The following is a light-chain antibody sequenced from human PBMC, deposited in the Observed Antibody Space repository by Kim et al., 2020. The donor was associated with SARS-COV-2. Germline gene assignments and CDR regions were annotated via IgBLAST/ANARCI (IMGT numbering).Light chain of an antibody. CDR1: QSVSSSY. CDR3: QQYGSSPQT. Sequence: EIVLTQSPGTLSLSPGERVTFSCRASQSVSSSYSAWYQQKPGQAPRLLIYDASTRATGIPDRFSGSGSGTDFTLTISRLEPEVFAVYYCQQYGSSPQTFGQGTKVDIK. V-gene: IGKV3-20*01. J-gene: IGKJ1*01. CDR2: DAS.